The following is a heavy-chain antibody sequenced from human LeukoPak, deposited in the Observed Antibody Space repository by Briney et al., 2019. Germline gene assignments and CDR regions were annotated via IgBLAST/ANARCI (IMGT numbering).Heavy chain of an antibody. CDR2: INDGGTYT. D-gene: IGHD3-10*01. CDR3: VREIKIMGFRAFDY. Sequence: GGSLRLSCAGSGFAFSEYWMHWARQTPEKGLMWVSRINDGGTYTAYTDSVKGRFAVSRDNAENTLYLQMDSLTVEDTGLYYCVREIKIMGFRAFDYWGQGTPVTVSS. J-gene: IGHJ4*02. V-gene: IGHV3-74*01. CDR1: GFAFSEYW.